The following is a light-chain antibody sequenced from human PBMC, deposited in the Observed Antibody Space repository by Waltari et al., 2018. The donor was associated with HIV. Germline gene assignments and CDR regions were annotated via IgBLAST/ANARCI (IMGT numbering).Light chain of an antibody. CDR2: DVS. CDR1: SSDVGGYNY. J-gene: IGLJ1*01. Sequence: QSALTQPASVSGSPGQSITISCTGTSSDVGGYNYVSWYQQHPGKAPKLMIYDVSKRPSGVSNRFSGTKSGSTASLTISGLQAEDEADYYCSSYTISSQEVFGTGTKVTVL. V-gene: IGLV2-14*01. CDR3: SSYTISSQEV.